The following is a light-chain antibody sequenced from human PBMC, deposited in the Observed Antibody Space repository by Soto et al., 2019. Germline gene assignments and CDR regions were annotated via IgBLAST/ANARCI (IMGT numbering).Light chain of an antibody. CDR1: QSVGTY. CDR3: QQYNNWPLVT. Sequence: EIVMTQSPATLSVSPGERATLSCRASQSVGTYLAWYQQKPGQAPRLLIFGASTRATGIPARFIGGGSGSEFTLTISSLQSEDFAVFSCQQYNNWPLVTFGGGTKVEIK. CDR2: GAS. V-gene: IGKV3-15*01. J-gene: IGKJ4*01.